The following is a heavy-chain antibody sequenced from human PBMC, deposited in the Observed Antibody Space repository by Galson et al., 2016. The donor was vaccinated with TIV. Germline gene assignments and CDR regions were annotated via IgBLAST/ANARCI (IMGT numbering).Heavy chain of an antibody. CDR2: IYPGDSDS. J-gene: IGHJ3*01. Sequence: QSGAEVKKPGESLKISCQSSGYKFNSYWIGWVRQMPRKGPEWMGIIYPGDSDSRKSPSFQGQVTMSVDKSINTAYLQLSSLKASGTAMYYCARQSENAYDVWGQGTLVTVSS. CDR1: GYKFNSYW. CDR3: ARQSENAYDV. V-gene: IGHV5-51*01.